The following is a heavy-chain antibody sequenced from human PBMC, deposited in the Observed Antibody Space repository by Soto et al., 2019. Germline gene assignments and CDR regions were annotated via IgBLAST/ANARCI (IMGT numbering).Heavy chain of an antibody. Sequence: PSETLSLTCTVSGGSISSGGYYWSWIRQHPGRGLEWIGYIYYSGSTYYNPSLKSRVTISVDTSKNQFSLKLSSVTAADTAVYYGASFLFFLGWLLGGQETLVTVPS. CDR3: ASFLFFLGWLL. V-gene: IGHV4-31*03. D-gene: IGHD3-3*01. J-gene: IGHJ4*02. CDR1: GGSISSGGYY. CDR2: IYYSGST.